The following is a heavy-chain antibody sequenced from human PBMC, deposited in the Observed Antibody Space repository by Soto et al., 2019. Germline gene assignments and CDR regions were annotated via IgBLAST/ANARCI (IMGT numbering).Heavy chain of an antibody. V-gene: IGHV2-5*01. Sequence: QITLKESGPTLVEPTQTLTLTCTYSGFSLRTTGVGVGWIRQPPGKALEWLGIIYWNDDKRYSPSLKNRFTLTSDISKSQVVLTMTNMDPVHTATYYCAHTWGLPFDYWGQGTLVIVSS. D-gene: IGHD3-16*01. CDR1: GFSLRTTGVG. CDR2: IYWNDDK. J-gene: IGHJ4*02. CDR3: AHTWGLPFDY.